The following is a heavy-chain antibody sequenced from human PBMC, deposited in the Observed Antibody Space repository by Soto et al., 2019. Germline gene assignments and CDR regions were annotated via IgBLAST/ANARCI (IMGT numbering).Heavy chain of an antibody. CDR2: ISYDGSDE. J-gene: IGHJ4*02. D-gene: IGHD4-17*01. CDR1: GFTFSTYG. CDR3: AKGWDMTTVSPTGY. V-gene: IGHV3-30*18. Sequence: QVQLVESGGGVVQPGRSLRLSCAASGFTFSTYGMHWVRQAPGKGLEWVAAISYDGSDEYYVDSVKGRFTISRDNSKNTLYLQMNSLRPEDTAVYYCAKGWDMTTVSPTGYWGQGTLVTVSS.